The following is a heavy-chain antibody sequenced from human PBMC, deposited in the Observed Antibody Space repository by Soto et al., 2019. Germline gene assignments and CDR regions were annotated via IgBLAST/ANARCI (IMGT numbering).Heavy chain of an antibody. CDR2: IRSKANSYAT. V-gene: IGHV3-73*01. J-gene: IGHJ3*02. Sequence: GSLRLSCAASGFTFSGSAMHWVRQASGKGLEWVGRIRSKANSYATAYAASVKGRFTISRDDSKNTAYLQMNSLKTEDTAVYYCTTQQQLVLNAFDIWGQGTMVTVSS. D-gene: IGHD6-13*01. CDR3: TTQQQLVLNAFDI. CDR1: GFTFSGSA.